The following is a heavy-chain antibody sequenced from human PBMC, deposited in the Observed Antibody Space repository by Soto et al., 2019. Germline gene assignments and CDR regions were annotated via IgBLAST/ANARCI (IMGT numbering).Heavy chain of an antibody. CDR2: ISAYNGNT. Sequence: QVQLVQSGAEVKKPGASVKVSCKASGYTFTSYGISWVRQAPGPGLEWMGWISAYNGNTNYAQELQGRVTMTTDTSTSTAYMELRSLRSDDTAVYYCARVWYDFWSGSDTILGYWGQGTLVTVSS. V-gene: IGHV1-18*04. CDR1: GYTFTSYG. CDR3: ARVWYDFWSGSDTILGY. D-gene: IGHD3-3*01. J-gene: IGHJ4*02.